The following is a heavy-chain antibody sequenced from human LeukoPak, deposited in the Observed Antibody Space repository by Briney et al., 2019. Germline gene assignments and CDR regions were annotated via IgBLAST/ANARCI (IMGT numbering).Heavy chain of an antibody. CDR1: GFTFSSYA. D-gene: IGHD4-17*01. CDR3: ARVGSGDYLYAFDI. CDR2: ISYDGSNK. J-gene: IGHJ3*02. V-gene: IGHV3-30*04. Sequence: GRSLRLSCAASGFTFSSYAMHWVRQAPGKGLEWVAVISYDGSNKYYADSVKGRFTISRDNSKNTLYLQMNSLRAEDTAVYYCARVGSGDYLYAFDIWGQGTMVTVSS.